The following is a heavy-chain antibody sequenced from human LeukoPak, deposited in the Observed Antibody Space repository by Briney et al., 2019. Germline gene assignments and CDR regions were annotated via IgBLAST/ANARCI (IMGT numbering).Heavy chain of an antibody. CDR2: MNPNSGNT. CDR1: GYTFTSYD. D-gene: IGHD2-15*01. CDR3: ARGLCSGGSCYSRYFQH. J-gene: IGHJ1*01. V-gene: IGHV1-8*03. Sequence: ASVKVSCKASGYTFTSYDINWVRLATGQRLEWMGWMNPNSGNTGYAQKFQGRVTSTRNTTISTAYMELRRLSSEDRAVYYCARGLCSGGSCYSRYFQHWGQGTLVTVSS.